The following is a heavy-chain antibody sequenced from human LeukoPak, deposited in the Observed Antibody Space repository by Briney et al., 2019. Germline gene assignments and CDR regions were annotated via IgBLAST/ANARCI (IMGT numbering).Heavy chain of an antibody. V-gene: IGHV4-59*08. Sequence: SETLSLTCTVSGGSISSYYWSWIRQPPGKGLEWIGYIYYSGSTNYNPSLKSRVTISVDTSKSQFSLKLSSVTAADTAVYYCARPYSAGWFRFQHWGQGTLVTVSS. J-gene: IGHJ1*01. CDR2: IYYSGST. CDR1: GGSISSYY. D-gene: IGHD6-19*01. CDR3: ARPYSAGWFRFQH.